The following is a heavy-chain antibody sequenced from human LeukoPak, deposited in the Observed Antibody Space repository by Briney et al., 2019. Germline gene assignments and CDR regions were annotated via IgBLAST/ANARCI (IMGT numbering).Heavy chain of an antibody. CDR1: GYSFTTYW. Sequence: GESLKISCRGSGYSFTTYWIGWVRQMPGKGLEWMGMIYPGDSDTRYTPSFQGQVTMSADKSINTAYLQWSSLKALDTAMYYCARRQGCSSTSCPPDYWGQGTLVTVSP. J-gene: IGHJ4*02. CDR3: ARRQGCSSTSCPPDY. CDR2: IYPGDSDT. D-gene: IGHD2-2*01. V-gene: IGHV5-51*01.